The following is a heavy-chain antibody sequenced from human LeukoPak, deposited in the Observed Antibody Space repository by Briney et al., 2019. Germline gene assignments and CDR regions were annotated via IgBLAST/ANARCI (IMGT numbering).Heavy chain of an antibody. J-gene: IGHJ4*02. D-gene: IGHD3-9*01. CDR1: GGSFSGYY. CDR2: INHSGST. Sequence: SETLSLTCAVYGGSFSGYYWSWIRQPPGKGLEWIGEINHSGSTNYNPSLKSRVTISVDTSKNQFSLKLSSVTAADTAVYYCAKSVASDDIDYWGQGTLVTVSS. V-gene: IGHV4-34*01. CDR3: AKSVASDDIDY.